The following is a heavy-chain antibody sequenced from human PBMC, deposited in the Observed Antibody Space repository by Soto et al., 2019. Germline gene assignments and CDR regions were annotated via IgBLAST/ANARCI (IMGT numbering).Heavy chain of an antibody. Sequence: PGGSLRLSCAASGFTFSSYAMHWVRQAPGKGLEWVAVISYDGSNKYYADSVKGRFTISRDNSKNTLYLQMNSLRAEDTAVYYCARDEAEMATILDYWGQGTLVTVSS. CDR3: ARDEAEMATILDY. CDR1: GFTFSSYA. J-gene: IGHJ4*02. CDR2: ISYDGSNK. D-gene: IGHD5-12*01. V-gene: IGHV3-30-3*01.